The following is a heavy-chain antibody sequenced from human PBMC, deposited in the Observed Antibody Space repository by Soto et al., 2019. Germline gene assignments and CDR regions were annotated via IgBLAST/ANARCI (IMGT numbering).Heavy chain of an antibody. J-gene: IGHJ4*02. CDR3: ARDPNPYYYDSSGSY. Sequence: SETLSLTCTVSGGSISNDNYYWGWIRQSPGKGLEWIGSLYYSGSTYYNPSLKSRVTISVDTSKNQFSLKLSSVTAADTAVYYCARDPNPYYYDSSGSYWGQGTLVTVSS. D-gene: IGHD3-22*01. V-gene: IGHV4-39*07. CDR2: LYYSGST. CDR1: GGSISNDNYY.